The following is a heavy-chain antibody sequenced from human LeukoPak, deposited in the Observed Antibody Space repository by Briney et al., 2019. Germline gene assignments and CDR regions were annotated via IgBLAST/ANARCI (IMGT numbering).Heavy chain of an antibody. CDR3: ARDAYYYYGSGSPIRAFDI. CDR2: ISAYNGNT. V-gene: IGHV1-18*01. Sequence: ASVKVSCKASGYTFISYSISWVRQAPGQGLEWMGWISAYNGNTNYPQKFQGRVTMTADTSTSTAYMELRSLRSDDTALYYCARDAYYYYGSGSPIRAFDIWGQGTMVIVSS. J-gene: IGHJ3*02. CDR1: GYTFISYS. D-gene: IGHD3-10*01.